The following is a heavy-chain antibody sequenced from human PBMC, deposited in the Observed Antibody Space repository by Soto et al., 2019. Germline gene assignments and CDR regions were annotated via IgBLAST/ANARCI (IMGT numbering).Heavy chain of an antibody. Sequence: QITLKESGPTLVKPTQTLTLTCTFSGFSLSTSGVGVGWIRQPPGKALEWLALIYWDDDKRYSPSLKSRLTITXXTXKXXVVLTMTNMDPVDTATYYCAHSPTVVPAVHDAFDIWGQGTMVTVSS. CDR3: AHSPTVVPAVHDAFDI. J-gene: IGHJ3*02. CDR2: IYWDDDK. V-gene: IGHV2-5*02. CDR1: GFSLSTSGVG. D-gene: IGHD2-2*01.